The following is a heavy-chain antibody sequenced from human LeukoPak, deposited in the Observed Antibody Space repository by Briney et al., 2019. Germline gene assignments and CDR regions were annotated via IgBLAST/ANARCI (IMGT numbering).Heavy chain of an antibody. Sequence: ASVKVSCKASGGTFSSYAVSWVRQAPGQGLEWMGRIIPILGIANYAQKFQGRVTITADKSTSTAYMELSSLRSEDTAVYYCTRHHLTSRWELLSGWGQGTLVTVSS. CDR2: IIPILGIA. CDR3: TRHHLTSRWELLSG. D-gene: IGHD1-26*01. CDR1: GGTFSSYA. J-gene: IGHJ4*02. V-gene: IGHV1-69*04.